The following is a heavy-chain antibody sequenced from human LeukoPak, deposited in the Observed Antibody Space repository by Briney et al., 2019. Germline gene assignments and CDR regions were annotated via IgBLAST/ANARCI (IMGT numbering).Heavy chain of an antibody. CDR2: IYYSGST. D-gene: IGHD3-3*01. CDR3: ARSPLEGYDFWSGYLYYFDY. J-gene: IGHJ4*02. CDR1: GGSISSYY. Sequence: SETLSLTCTVSGGSISSYYWSWIRQPPGKGLEWIGYIYYSGSTNYNPSLKSRVTISVDTSKNQFSPQLSSVTAADTAVYYCARSPLEGYDFWSGYLYYFDYWGQGTLVTVSS. V-gene: IGHV4-59*01.